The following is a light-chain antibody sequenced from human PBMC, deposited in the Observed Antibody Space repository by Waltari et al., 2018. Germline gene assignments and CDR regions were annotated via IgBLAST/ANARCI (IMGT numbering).Light chain of an antibody. Sequence: NFMLTQPHSVSESAGKTVIISCTGSSDNIANNYVQWYQHRPGSAPVTLIYEDNQRASGVPDRFSCSSDSAPNSASLTISGLRTEDEAYYFCQSYYAYDVIFGGGTKLTVL. CDR3: QSYYAYDVI. J-gene: IGLJ2*01. CDR2: EDN. V-gene: IGLV6-57*02. CDR1: SDNIANNY.